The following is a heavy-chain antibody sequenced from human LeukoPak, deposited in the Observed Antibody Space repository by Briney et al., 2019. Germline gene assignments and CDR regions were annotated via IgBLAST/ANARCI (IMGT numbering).Heavy chain of an antibody. D-gene: IGHD3-10*01. V-gene: IGHV1-24*01. CDR3: AIQPVAYYYGSGSSVRD. CDR1: GYTFTSYY. Sequence: ASVKVSCKASGYTFTSYYMHWVRQAPGKGLEWMGGFDPEDGETIYAQKFQGRVTMTEDTSTDTAYMELSSLRSEDTAVYYCAIQPVAYYYGSGSSVRDWGQGTLVTVSS. J-gene: IGHJ4*02. CDR2: FDPEDGET.